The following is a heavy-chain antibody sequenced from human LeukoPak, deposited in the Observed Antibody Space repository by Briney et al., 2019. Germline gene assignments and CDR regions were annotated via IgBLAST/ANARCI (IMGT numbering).Heavy chain of an antibody. CDR2: ITGGGGST. D-gene: IGHD3-3*01. CDR3: AKYQAIWRGYFDY. J-gene: IGHJ4*02. V-gene: IGHV3-23*01. Sequence: GGSLRLACAASGFTFGNYAMSWVRQAPGKGLEWVSGITGGGGSTYYADSGRGRFTVSRDTSKNTLYLQMNSLRAEDTALYYCAKYQAIWRGYFDYWGQGTLVTVSS. CDR1: GFTFGNYA.